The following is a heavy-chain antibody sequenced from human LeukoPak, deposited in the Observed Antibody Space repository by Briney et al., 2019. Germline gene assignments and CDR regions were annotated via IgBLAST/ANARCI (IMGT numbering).Heavy chain of an antibody. CDR1: GYTFTSYY. V-gene: IGHV1-46*01. J-gene: IGHJ5*02. D-gene: IGHD1-26*01. CDR2: INPSGGGT. CDR3: ARDADSGSYPGSRYNWFDP. Sequence: GASVKDACKASGYTFTSYYVHWVRQAPGQGLEWMGIINPSGGGTSYAQKFQGRVTMTRDMSTRTVYMVLSSLRSEDTAVYYCARDADSGSYPGSRYNWFDPWGQGTLVTVSS.